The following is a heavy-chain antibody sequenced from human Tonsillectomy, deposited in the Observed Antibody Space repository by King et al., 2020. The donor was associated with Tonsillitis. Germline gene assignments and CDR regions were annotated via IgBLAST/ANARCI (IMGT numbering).Heavy chain of an antibody. CDR2: IYPDDSDT. CDR3: ARLEGYGDLMYYYYGMDV. J-gene: IGHJ6*02. CDR1: GYRFTTYW. V-gene: IGHV5-51*01. Sequence: VQLVESGAEVKKPGESLKISCKVSGYRFTTYWIGWVRQMPGKGLEWMGIIYPDDSDTRYSPSFLGQFTISADKSISTAYLQWSSLKASDTAMYYCARLEGYGDLMYYYYGMDVWGQGTTVTVSS. D-gene: IGHD4-17*01.